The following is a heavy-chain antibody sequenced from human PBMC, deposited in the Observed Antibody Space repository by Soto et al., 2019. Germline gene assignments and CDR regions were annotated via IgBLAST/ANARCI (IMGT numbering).Heavy chain of an antibody. CDR2: MNPNSGNG. J-gene: IGHJ5*02. V-gene: IGHV1-8*01. Sequence: ASVKVSCKASGYAFSNSDISWVRQGTGQGLECMGWMNPNSGNGGYAQKFQGRVTMTRDTSTSTAYMELSSLTSDDTAIYYCARMATSGTLNWFDPWGQGTLVTVSS. CDR3: ARMATSGTLNWFDP. CDR1: GYAFSNSD.